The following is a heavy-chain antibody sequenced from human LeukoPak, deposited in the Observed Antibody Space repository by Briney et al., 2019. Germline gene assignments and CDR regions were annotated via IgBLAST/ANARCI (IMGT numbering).Heavy chain of an antibody. D-gene: IGHD6-13*01. Sequence: SETLSLTCTVSGGSISSYYWSWIRQPPGKGLEWIGYIYYTGSTRYNASLKSRVTISVDTSKNQFSLKVSSVTAADTAVYYCARLRPSIGAAGTFDYWGQGTLVTVSS. CDR3: ARLRPSIGAAGTFDY. CDR2: IYYTGST. CDR1: GGSISSYY. V-gene: IGHV4-59*08. J-gene: IGHJ4*02.